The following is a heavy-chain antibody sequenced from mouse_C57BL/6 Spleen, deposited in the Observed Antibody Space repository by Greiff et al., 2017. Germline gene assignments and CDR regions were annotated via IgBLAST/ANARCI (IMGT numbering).Heavy chain of an antibody. CDR1: GFTFSSYA. CDR3: ASYYYDYPWFAY. D-gene: IGHD2-4*01. V-gene: IGHV5-4*01. Sequence: EVQGVESGGGLVKPGGSLKLSCAASGFTFSSYAMSWVRQTPEKRLEWVATISDGGSYTYYPDNVKGRFTISRDNAKNNLYLPMSHLKSEDTAMYYCASYYYDYPWFAYWGQGTLVTVSA. J-gene: IGHJ3*01. CDR2: ISDGGSYT.